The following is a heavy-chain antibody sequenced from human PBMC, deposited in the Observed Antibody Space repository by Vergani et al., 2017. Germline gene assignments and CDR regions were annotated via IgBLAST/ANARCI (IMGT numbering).Heavy chain of an antibody. D-gene: IGHD1-26*01. CDR1: GYSISSGYY. J-gene: IGHJ5*02. V-gene: IGHV4-38-2*02. CDR3: ARDKWDSPTRDNWFDP. Sequence: QVQLQESGPGLVKPSETLSLTCTVSGYSISSGYYWGWIRQPPGKGLEWIGSIYYSGSTNYNPSLKSRVTISVDTSKNQFSLKLSSVTAADTAVYYCARDKWDSPTRDNWFDPWGQGTLVTVSS. CDR2: IYYSGST.